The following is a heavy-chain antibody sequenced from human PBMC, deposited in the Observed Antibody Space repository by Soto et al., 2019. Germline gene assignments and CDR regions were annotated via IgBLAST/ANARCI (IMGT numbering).Heavy chain of an antibody. V-gene: IGHV1-18*01. D-gene: IGHD4-17*01. J-gene: IGHJ6*02. CDR2: ISPYNGST. CDR3: ARTYGDYPNWGYYRMDV. Sequence: GASVKVSCKASGYTFTSYGISWVRQAPGQGLEWMGWISPYNGSTNYAQKLQGRVTMTRDTSISTAYMELSRLRSDDTAVYYCARTYGDYPNWGYYRMDVWGQGTTVTVSS. CDR1: GYTFTSYG.